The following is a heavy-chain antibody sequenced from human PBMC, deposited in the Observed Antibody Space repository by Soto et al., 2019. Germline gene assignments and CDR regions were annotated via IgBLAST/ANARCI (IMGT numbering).Heavy chain of an antibody. CDR1: GYDFNTNW. D-gene: IGHD2-2*01. Sequence: LKISCRGSGYDFNTNWFGWVRQLPGKGLEWVGIMYPGDSDTRYNPSLQGHVTLSADVTVSTAFLQWRSLKTSDTGMYFCARLPRDCNKTSCYYADHWGHGTQVTVSS. J-gene: IGHJ4*01. CDR2: MYPGDSDT. V-gene: IGHV5-51*01. CDR3: ARLPRDCNKTSCYYADH.